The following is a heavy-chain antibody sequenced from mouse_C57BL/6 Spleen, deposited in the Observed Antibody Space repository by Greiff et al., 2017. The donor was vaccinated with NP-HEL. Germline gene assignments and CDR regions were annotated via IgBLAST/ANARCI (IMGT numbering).Heavy chain of an antibody. CDR1: GYTFTSYW. J-gene: IGHJ2*01. V-gene: IGHV1-61*01. D-gene: IGHD4-1*01. Sequence: VQLQQSGAELVRPGSSVKLSCKASGYTFTSYWMDWVKQRPGQGLEWIGNIYPSDSETHYNQKFKDKATLTVDKSSSTAYMQLSSLTSEDSAVYYCARTLPGRNFDYWGQSTTLTVSS. CDR2: IYPSDSET. CDR3: ARTLPGRNFDY.